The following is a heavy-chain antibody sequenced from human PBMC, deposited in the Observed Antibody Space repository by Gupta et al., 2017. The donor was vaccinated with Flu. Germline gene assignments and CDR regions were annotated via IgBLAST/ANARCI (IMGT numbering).Heavy chain of an antibody. CDR1: GFNFSDHF. Sequence: ELQLVESGGGLVQPGGSLRLLCVASGFNFSDHFMHWVRQAPGQGLVWVARIRFDGTATSYADSVKGRFTISRDNAKNTLYLQMNSLSPEDTALYYCAREVVNNRLDPWGQGTLVTVAS. J-gene: IGHJ5*02. D-gene: IGHD2-15*01. V-gene: IGHV3-74*01. CDR3: AREVVNNRLDP. CDR2: IRFDGTAT.